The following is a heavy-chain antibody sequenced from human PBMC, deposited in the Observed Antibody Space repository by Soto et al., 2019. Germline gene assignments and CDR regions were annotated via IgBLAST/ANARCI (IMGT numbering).Heavy chain of an antibody. Sequence: PXRSLTLSSGASGINSSNTYFSEVGHAPGKGLDWVSVIYSEVSTYYRDSVKGRFTISRDTSHKTLYLQLTSLRAEDPAGDYCARAQRSLEPQTKVWYSLHQRKDCRGQGTTGTVS. J-gene: IGHJ6*02. D-gene: IGHD2-8*01. CDR3: ARAQRSLEPQTKVWYSLHQRKDC. V-gene: IGHV3-53*01. CDR2: IYSEVST. CDR1: GINSSNTY.